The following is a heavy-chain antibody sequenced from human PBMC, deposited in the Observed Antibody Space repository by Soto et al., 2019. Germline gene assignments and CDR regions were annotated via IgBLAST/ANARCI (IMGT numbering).Heavy chain of an antibody. J-gene: IGHJ4*02. CDR1: GFTFSSYA. V-gene: IGHV3-23*01. CDR3: AKGPKKPSRLLVAPFDY. Sequence: EVQLLESGGGLVQPGGSLRLSCAASGFTFSSYAMSWVRQAPGKGLEWVSAISGSGGSTYYADSVKGRFTISRDNSKNKLYLQTNSLRADDTAVYYCAKGPKKPSRLLVAPFDYWGQGTLVTVSS. CDR2: ISGSGGST.